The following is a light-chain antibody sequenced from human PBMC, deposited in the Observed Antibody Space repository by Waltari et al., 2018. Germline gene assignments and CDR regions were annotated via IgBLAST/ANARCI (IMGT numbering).Light chain of an antibody. CDR1: VLSKKY. CDR2: KDT. CDR3: YSAADNNWV. V-gene: IGLV3-27*01. Sequence: SSELRQPSSVSVSPGQTARITCPGDVLSKKYGRWLQQKPGQAPVLVIYKDTERPSGIPGRFSGSNSGTTVTLTISGVLPEDEADYYCYSAADNNWVFGGGTTLTVL. J-gene: IGLJ3*02.